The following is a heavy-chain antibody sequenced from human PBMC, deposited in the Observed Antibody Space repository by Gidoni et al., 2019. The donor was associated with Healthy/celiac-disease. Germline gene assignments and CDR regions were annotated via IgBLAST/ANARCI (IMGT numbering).Heavy chain of an antibody. Sequence: EVQLVESGGGLVTPGGSLSLSCAASGFTFSNAWMSWVRQAPGKGLEWVGRIKSKTEGGKTEYAAPVKGRFTISREDSKNTLYLQMNSLKTEDTAVYYCNTALGSGSYYRKYYFDYWDQGTLVTVSS. CDR1: GFTFSNAW. CDR3: NTALGSGSYYRKYYFDY. D-gene: IGHD1-26*01. V-gene: IGHV3-15*01. CDR2: IKSKTEGGKT. J-gene: IGHJ4*02.